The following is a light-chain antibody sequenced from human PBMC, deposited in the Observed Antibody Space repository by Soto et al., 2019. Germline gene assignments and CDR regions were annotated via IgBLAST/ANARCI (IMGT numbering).Light chain of an antibody. Sequence: DIVLTQSPLSAPVTVGQPASISCTSSQGLLHTDGNTYLSWLQQRPGQPPRLLIYKISNRFSGVPDRFSGSGAGKHFTLTIARVEPEDVGVYYCVQYTLSPITFGQGTKLEIK. CDR2: KIS. J-gene: IGKJ2*01. CDR3: VQYTLSPIT. V-gene: IGKV2-24*01. CDR1: QGLLHTDGNTY.